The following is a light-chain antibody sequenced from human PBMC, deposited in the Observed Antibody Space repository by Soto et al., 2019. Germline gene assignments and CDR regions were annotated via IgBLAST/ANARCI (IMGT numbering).Light chain of an antibody. CDR3: NSYTSSTSRPYV. V-gene: IGLV2-14*01. CDR2: EVS. J-gene: IGLJ1*01. Sequence: QSALTQPASVSGSPGQSITISCTGTTNDVGGYNYVSWYQQHPGKAPKLLIFEVSSRPSGVSNRFSGSKSGNTASLTISALQAEDEADYFCNSYTSSTSRPYVFGTGIKLTVL. CDR1: TNDVGGYNY.